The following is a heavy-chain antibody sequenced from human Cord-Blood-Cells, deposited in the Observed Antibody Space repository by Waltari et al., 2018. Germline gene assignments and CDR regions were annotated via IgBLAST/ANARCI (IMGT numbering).Heavy chain of an antibody. CDR3: AKGEDY. Sequence: QVQLVESGGGVVQPGRSLRISCAASGFTFSSYGMHWVRQAPGKGVEGVAVISYDGSNKYYADSVKGRFTISRDNSKNTLYLQMNSLRAEDTAVYYCAKGEDYWGQGTLVTVSS. J-gene: IGHJ4*02. CDR2: ISYDGSNK. V-gene: IGHV3-30*18. CDR1: GFTFSSYG.